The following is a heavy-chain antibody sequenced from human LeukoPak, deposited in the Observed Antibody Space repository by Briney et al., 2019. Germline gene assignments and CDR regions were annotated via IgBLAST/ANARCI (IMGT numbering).Heavy chain of an antibody. J-gene: IGHJ6*04. CDR1: GGSFSGYY. V-gene: IGHV4-34*01. CDR2: INHSGST. CDR3: ARVFGAYGDYYYYGMDA. D-gene: IGHD4-17*01. Sequence: SETLSLTCAVYGGSFSGYYWSWIRQPPGKGLEWIGEINHSGSTNYNPSLKSRVTISVDMSKNQFSLKLSSVTAADTAVYYCARVFGAYGDYYYYGMDAWGKGTTVTVSS.